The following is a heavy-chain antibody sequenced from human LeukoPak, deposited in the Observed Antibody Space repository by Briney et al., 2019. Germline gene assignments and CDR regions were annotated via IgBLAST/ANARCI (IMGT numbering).Heavy chain of an antibody. CDR3: ATESNIAAAGVDY. V-gene: IGHV3-21*01. D-gene: IGHD6-13*01. J-gene: IGHJ4*02. Sequence: PGGSLRLSCAASGFTFSSYSMNWVRQAPGKGLEWVSSISSSSSYIYYADSVKGRFTISRDNAKNSLYLQMNSLRAEDTAVYYCATESNIAAAGVDYWGQGTLVTVSS. CDR2: ISSSSSYI. CDR1: GFTFSSYS.